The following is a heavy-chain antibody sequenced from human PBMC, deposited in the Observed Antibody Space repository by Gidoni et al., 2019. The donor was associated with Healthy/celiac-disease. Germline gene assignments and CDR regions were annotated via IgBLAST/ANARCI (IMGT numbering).Heavy chain of an antibody. CDR3: ASPGEGSGSYDAFDI. Sequence: EVQLVESGGGLVKPGGSLRLSCAASGFTFSSYSMNWVRQAPGKGLEWVSSISSSSSYIYYADSVKGRFTISRDNAKNSLYLQMNSLRAEDTAVYYCASPGEGSGSYDAFDIWGQGTMVTVSS. J-gene: IGHJ3*02. CDR2: ISSSSSYI. V-gene: IGHV3-21*01. CDR1: GFTFSSYS. D-gene: IGHD3-10*01.